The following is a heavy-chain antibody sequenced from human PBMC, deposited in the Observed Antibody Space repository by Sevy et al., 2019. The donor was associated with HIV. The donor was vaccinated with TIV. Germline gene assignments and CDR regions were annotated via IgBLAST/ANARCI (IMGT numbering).Heavy chain of an antibody. V-gene: IGHV3-23*01. J-gene: IGHJ3*02. Sequence: EGSLRLSCAASGFTFSNFAMSWVRQAPGKGLQWVSTISKTTGDNTYYADTVKGRFTISRDNSRNILYLQMNSLRDEDTAVYYCAKGAYDSGSYLYAFDIWGQGTMVTVSS. CDR1: GFTFSNFA. D-gene: IGHD3-22*01. CDR3: AKGAYDSGSYLYAFDI. CDR2: ISKTTGDNT.